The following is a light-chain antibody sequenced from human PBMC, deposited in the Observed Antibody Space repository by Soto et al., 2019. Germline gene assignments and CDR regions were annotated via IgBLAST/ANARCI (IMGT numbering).Light chain of an antibody. V-gene: IGKV4-1*01. CDR1: QSVLSSSNNKNF. CDR3: QQYYRIPYT. J-gene: IGKJ2*01. CDR2: WAS. Sequence: DIVMTQSPDSLAVSLGERATINCKSSQSVLSSSNNKNFLAWYQQKPGQSPKLLIYWASTRESGVPDRFSGSGSGTDFTLTISSVQAEDVAVYYCQQYYRIPYTVGQGTKLEI.